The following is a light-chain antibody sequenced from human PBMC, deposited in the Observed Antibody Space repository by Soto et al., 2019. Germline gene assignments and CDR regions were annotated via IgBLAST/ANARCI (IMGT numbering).Light chain of an antibody. J-gene: IGKJ3*01. CDR1: QSISSNY. Sequence: EIVLTQSPGTLSLSPGERATLSCRASQSISSNYLAWYQQRPGQAPRLLIFGASYRATGIPDRFSGSGSGKDFTLTISRLEPEDFAVYYCQQYSSSPPEFTFRPGTRVDSK. CDR2: GAS. V-gene: IGKV3-20*01. CDR3: QQYSSSPPEFT.